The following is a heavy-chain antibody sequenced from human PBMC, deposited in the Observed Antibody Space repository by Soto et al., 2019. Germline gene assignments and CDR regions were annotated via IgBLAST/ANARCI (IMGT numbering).Heavy chain of an antibody. V-gene: IGHV4-39*01. Sequence: QLQLQESGPGLVKPSETLSLTCTVSGGSISSSSYYWGWIRQPPGKGLEWIGSIYYSGSTYYNPSLKSRVTISVDTSKNQFSLKLSSVTAADTAVYYCARLFTVFKEQNDYWGQGTLVTVSS. CDR3: ARLFTVFKEQNDY. CDR2: IYYSGST. CDR1: GGSISSSSYY. J-gene: IGHJ4*02. D-gene: IGHD4-17*01.